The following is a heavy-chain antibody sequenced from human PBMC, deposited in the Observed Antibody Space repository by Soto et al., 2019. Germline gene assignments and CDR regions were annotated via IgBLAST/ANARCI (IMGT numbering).Heavy chain of an antibody. CDR3: ARAEDSSGWPWYYYYGMDV. CDR2: IFSNDEK. CDR1: GFSLSNARMG. J-gene: IGHJ6*02. V-gene: IGHV2-26*01. D-gene: IGHD6-19*01. Sequence: QVTLKESGPVLVKPTETLTLTCTVSGFSLSNARMGVSWIRQPPGKALEWLAHIFSNDEKSYSTSLKSRLTISKDTSKSQVVLTMTNMDPVDTATYYCARAEDSSGWPWYYYYGMDVWGQGTTVTVSS.